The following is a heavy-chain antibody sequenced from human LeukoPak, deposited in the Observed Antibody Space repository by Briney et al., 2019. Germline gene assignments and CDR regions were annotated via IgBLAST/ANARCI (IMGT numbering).Heavy chain of an antibody. J-gene: IGHJ4*02. Sequence: SETPSLTCTVSGGSISSYYLSWIRQPRGKGLEWIGYIYYSGSTNYNPSLKSRVTISVDTSKNQFSLKLSSVIAADTAVYYCARAPGGYVLYYFDYWGQGTLVTVSS. CDR2: IYYSGST. D-gene: IGHD5-12*01. V-gene: IGHV4-59*01. CDR3: ARAPGGYVLYYFDY. CDR1: GGSISSYY.